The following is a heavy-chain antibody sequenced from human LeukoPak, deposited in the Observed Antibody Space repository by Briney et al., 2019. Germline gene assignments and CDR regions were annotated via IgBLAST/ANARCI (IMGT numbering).Heavy chain of an antibody. CDR2: INHSGST. J-gene: IGHJ6*03. CDR1: GGSFSGYY. D-gene: IGHD3-9*01. CDR3: ARLRPINKNYDILTGWGRGYYYYYYMDV. Sequence: SETLSLTCAVYGGSFSGYYWSWIRQPPGKGLEWIGEINHSGSTNYDPSLKSRVTISVDTSKNQFSLKLSSVTAADTAVYYCARLRPINKNYDILTGWGRGYYYYYYMDVWGKGTTVTISS. V-gene: IGHV4-34*01.